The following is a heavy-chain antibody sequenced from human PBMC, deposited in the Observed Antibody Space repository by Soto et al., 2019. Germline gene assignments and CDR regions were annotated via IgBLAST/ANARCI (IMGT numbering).Heavy chain of an antibody. D-gene: IGHD5-12*01. Sequence: GGSLRLSCAASGFTFSSYAMSWVRQAPGKGLEWVSVINNSGGITFYADSVKGRFTISRDNSKNTLYLQMNSLRADDTAVYYCARDPHSGYDRYFDYWGQGTLVTAPQ. CDR2: INNSGGIT. CDR3: ARDPHSGYDRYFDY. V-gene: IGHV3-23*01. CDR1: GFTFSSYA. J-gene: IGHJ4*02.